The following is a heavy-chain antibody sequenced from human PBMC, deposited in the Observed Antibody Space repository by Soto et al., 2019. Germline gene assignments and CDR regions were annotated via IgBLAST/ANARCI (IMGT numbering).Heavy chain of an antibody. Sequence: GESLKISCKGSGYSFTSYWIAWVRQMPGKGLEWMGIIYPGDSDSRYSPSFQGQVTMSADKSINTAYLQWSSLKASDTAMYYRARYAYSSSHAFDYWGQGTLVTVSS. D-gene: IGHD6-13*01. CDR2: IYPGDSDS. CDR3: ARYAYSSSHAFDY. CDR1: GYSFTSYW. V-gene: IGHV5-51*01. J-gene: IGHJ4*02.